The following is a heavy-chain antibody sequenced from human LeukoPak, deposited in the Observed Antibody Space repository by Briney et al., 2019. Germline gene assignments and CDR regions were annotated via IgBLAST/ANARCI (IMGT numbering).Heavy chain of an antibody. D-gene: IGHD6-13*01. V-gene: IGHV3-30*18. Sequence: GRSLRLSYAASGFTFSSYGMHWVRQAPGKGLEWVAVISYDGSNKYYADSVKGQFTISRDNSKNTLYLKMNSLRAEDTAVYYCANPIAAAGTGAFDIWGQGTMVTVSS. CDR3: ANPIAAAGTGAFDI. CDR1: GFTFSSYG. J-gene: IGHJ3*02. CDR2: ISYDGSNK.